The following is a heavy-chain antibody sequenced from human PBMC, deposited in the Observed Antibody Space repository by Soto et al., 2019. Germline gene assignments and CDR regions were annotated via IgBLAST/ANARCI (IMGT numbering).Heavy chain of an antibody. D-gene: IGHD2-21*02. CDR1: GGPISSYY. J-gene: IGHJ5*02. V-gene: IGHV4-59*08. CDR3: ARHLPVGAGADCYP. CDR2: IYYSGST. Sequence: QVQLQESGPGLVKPSETLSLTCTVSGGPISSYYWSWIRQPPGKGLEWIGYIYYSGSTNYNPSLKSRVTISVDTSKNQFSLKLSYVTAADTAVYYCARHLPVGAGADCYPWGQGTLVTVSS.